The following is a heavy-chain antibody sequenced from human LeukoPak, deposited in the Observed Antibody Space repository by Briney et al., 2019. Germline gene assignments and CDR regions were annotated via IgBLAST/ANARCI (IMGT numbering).Heavy chain of an antibody. V-gene: IGHV3-30*04. CDR3: ARGRDIVLLPSAIPGDY. D-gene: IGHD2-8*02. CDR1: GFTFSSYA. J-gene: IGHJ4*01. CDR2: ISYDGNDK. Sequence: GGSLRLSCAASGFTFSSYAMHWVRQAPGKGLEWVAVISYDGNDKYHADSVKGRLTISRDNSKNTLYLQMNSLRAEDTAVYYCARGRDIVLLPSAIPGDYCGHRTLVTVAS.